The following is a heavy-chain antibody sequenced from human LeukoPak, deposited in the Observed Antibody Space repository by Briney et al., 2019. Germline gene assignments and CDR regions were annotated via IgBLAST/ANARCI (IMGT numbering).Heavy chain of an antibody. CDR3: ARDHGYSYGNSDY. D-gene: IGHD5-18*01. CDR2: INPNSGGT. Sequence: ASVKVSCKASGYTFTGYYMHWVRQAPGQGLGWMGRINPNSGGTNYAQKFQGRVTMTRDTSISTAYMELSRLRSDDTAVYYCARDHGYSYGNSDYWGQGTLVTVSS. J-gene: IGHJ4*02. CDR1: GYTFTGYY. V-gene: IGHV1-2*06.